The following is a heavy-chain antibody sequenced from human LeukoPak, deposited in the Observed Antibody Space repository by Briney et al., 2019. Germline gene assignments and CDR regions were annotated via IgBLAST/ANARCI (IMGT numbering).Heavy chain of an antibody. J-gene: IGHJ6*03. CDR1: GYTFNNFG. Sequence: ASVKVSCKASGYTFNNFGITWVRQAPGQGLEWMGWISAYNGNTNYAQKIQGRVTMTTDTSTSTAYMELRSLRSDDTAVYYCARRGGKNYGDYVVYYYYMNVWGKGTTVTVSS. CDR3: ARRGGKNYGDYVVYYYYMNV. V-gene: IGHV1-18*01. CDR2: ISAYNGNT. D-gene: IGHD4-17*01.